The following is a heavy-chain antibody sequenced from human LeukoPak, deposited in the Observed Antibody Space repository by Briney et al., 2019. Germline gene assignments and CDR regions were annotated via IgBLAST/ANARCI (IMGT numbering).Heavy chain of an antibody. CDR3: ARDPIAAAGSGAFDI. J-gene: IGHJ3*02. Sequence: PGRSLRLSCAASGFTFSSYAMHRVRQAPGKGLEWVAVISYDGSNKYYADSVKGRFTISRDNSKNTLYLQMNSLRAEDTAVYYCARDPIAAAGSGAFDIWGQGTMVTVSS. V-gene: IGHV3-30-3*01. CDR1: GFTFSSYA. D-gene: IGHD6-13*01. CDR2: ISYDGSNK.